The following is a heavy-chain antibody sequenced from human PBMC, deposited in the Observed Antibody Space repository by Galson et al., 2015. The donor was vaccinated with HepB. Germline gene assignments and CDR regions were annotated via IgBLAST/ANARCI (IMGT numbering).Heavy chain of an antibody. Sequence: SVKVSCKASGYTFTSYAMHWVRQAPGQRLEWMGWINAGNGNTKYSQKFQGRVTITRDTSASTAYMELSSLRSEDTAVYYCARGEGYYYGLGGYRELDYWGQGTLVTVSS. J-gene: IGHJ4*02. V-gene: IGHV1-3*01. CDR3: ARGEGYYYGLGGYRELDY. CDR1: GYTFTSYA. D-gene: IGHD3-10*01. CDR2: INAGNGNT.